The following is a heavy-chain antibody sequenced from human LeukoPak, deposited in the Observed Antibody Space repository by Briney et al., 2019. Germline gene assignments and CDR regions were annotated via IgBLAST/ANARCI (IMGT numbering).Heavy chain of an antibody. Sequence: SETLSLTCTVSGGSISSGDYYWSWIRQPPGKDLEWIGYIYYSGSTYYNPSLKSRVTISVGTSKNQFSLKLSSVTAADTAVYYCARDYSNYGGPGYFDYWGQGTLVTVSS. J-gene: IGHJ4*02. D-gene: IGHD4-11*01. CDR2: IYYSGST. V-gene: IGHV4-30-4*08. CDR1: GGSISSGDYY. CDR3: ARDYSNYGGPGYFDY.